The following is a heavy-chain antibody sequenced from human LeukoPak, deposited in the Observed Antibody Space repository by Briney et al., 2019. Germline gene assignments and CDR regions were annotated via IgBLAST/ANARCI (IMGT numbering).Heavy chain of an antibody. CDR2: INPYSGGT. V-gene: IGHV1-2*02. D-gene: IGHD4-17*01. Sequence: ASVKVSCKASGSTFIDYYIHWVRQAPGQGLEWMGWINPYSGGTNYAQKFQGRVTMIRDTSISTAYMELNSLRSDDTAVYYCARLGLTVTSDIDWWGQGTLVTVS. CDR1: GSTFIDYY. CDR3: ARLGLTVTSDIDW. J-gene: IGHJ4*02.